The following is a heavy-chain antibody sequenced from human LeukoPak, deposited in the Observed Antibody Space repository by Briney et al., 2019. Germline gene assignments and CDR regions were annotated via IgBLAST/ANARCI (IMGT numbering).Heavy chain of an antibody. CDR1: GGSISSYY. V-gene: IGHV4-4*07. J-gene: IGHJ4*02. Sequence: SETLSLTCTVSGGSISSYYWSWIRQPAGKGPEWIGRIYTSGSTNYNPSLKSRVTMSVDTSKNQFSLKLSSVTAADTAVYYCAREVAAAGTYYFDYWGQGTLVTVSS. CDR2: IYTSGST. CDR3: AREVAAAGTYYFDY. D-gene: IGHD6-13*01.